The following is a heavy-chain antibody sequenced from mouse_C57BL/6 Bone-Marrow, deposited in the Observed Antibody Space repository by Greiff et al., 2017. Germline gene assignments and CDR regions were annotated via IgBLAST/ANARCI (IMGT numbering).Heavy chain of an antibody. CDR2: IHPNSGST. CDR3: ARSSYGNFAWFAY. Sequence: VQLQQPGAELVKPGASVKLSCKASGYTFTSYWMHWVKQRPGQGLEWIGMIHPNSGSTNYNEKFKSKATLTVDKSSSTAYMQLSSLTSEDSAVYYCARSSYGNFAWFAYWGQGTLVTVSA. CDR1: GYTFTSYW. V-gene: IGHV1-64*01. J-gene: IGHJ3*01. D-gene: IGHD2-1*01.